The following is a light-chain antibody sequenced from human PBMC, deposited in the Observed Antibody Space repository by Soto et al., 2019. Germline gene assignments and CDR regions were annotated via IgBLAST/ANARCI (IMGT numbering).Light chain of an antibody. CDR2: AAS. Sequence: DLHMTQSPSSLSASIGDRVTITCRASQSISSYLNWYQQKPGRAPKPLIYAASSLQSGVPSRFSGSGSGTDFTLTISSLQPEDFATYYCQQSYTTPVWTFGQGTKVEI. CDR3: QQSYTTPVWT. CDR1: QSISSY. J-gene: IGKJ1*01. V-gene: IGKV1-39*01.